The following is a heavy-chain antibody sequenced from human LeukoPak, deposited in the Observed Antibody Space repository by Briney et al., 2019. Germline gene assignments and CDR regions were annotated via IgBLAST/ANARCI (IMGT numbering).Heavy chain of an antibody. CDR3: ARGVSSSPPYYYYYMDV. CDR1: GGSFSGYY. J-gene: IGHJ6*03. CDR2: INHSGST. Sequence: SETLSLTCAVYGGSFSGYYWSWIRQPPGKGLEWSVEINHSGSTNYNPSLKSRVTISVDTSKNQFSLKLSSVTAADTAVYYCARGVSSSPPYYYYYMDVWGKGTTVTVSS. V-gene: IGHV4-34*01. D-gene: IGHD6-6*01.